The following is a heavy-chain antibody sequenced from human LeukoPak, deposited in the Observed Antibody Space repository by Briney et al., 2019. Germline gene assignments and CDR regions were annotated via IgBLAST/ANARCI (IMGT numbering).Heavy chain of an antibody. D-gene: IGHD3-10*01. V-gene: IGHV3-21*04. CDR1: GFTFSSYS. Sequence: KAGGSLRLSCATSGFTFSSYSMNWVRQAPGKGLEWVSSISSSSSYIYYADSVKGRFTISRDSSTNTLYLQLSSLRAEDTAIYYCARGGSVFAYFFDYWGQGTLVTVSS. CDR2: ISSSSSYI. J-gene: IGHJ4*02. CDR3: ARGGSVFAYFFDY.